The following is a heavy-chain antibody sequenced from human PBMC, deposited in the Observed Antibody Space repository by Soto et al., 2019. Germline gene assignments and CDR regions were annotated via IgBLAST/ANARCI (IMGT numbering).Heavy chain of an antibody. J-gene: IGHJ4*02. Sequence: PGASLRISCRVSGYSFTSYWIGWVRQMPGKGLEWMGIIYPGDSDTRYSPSFQGQVTISADKSISTAYLQWSSLKASDTAMYYCGASLYYYDFWSGYEPRPFDYWGQGTLVTVSS. CDR3: GASLYYYDFWSGYEPRPFDY. CDR1: GYSFTSYW. D-gene: IGHD3-3*01. V-gene: IGHV5-51*01. CDR2: IYPGDSDT.